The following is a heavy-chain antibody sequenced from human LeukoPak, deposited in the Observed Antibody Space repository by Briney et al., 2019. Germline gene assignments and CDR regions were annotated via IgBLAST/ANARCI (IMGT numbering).Heavy chain of an antibody. V-gene: IGHV1-8*03. Sequence: ASVKVSCKASGYTFTSYAMNWVRQAPGQGLEWMGWMNPNSGNTGYAQKFQGRVTITRNTSISTAYMELSSLRSEDTAVYYCARGTGEYSSSSSIYYYYMDVWGKGTTVTVSS. CDR3: ARGTGEYSSSSSIYYYYMDV. CDR1: GYTFTSYA. J-gene: IGHJ6*03. D-gene: IGHD6-6*01. CDR2: MNPNSGNT.